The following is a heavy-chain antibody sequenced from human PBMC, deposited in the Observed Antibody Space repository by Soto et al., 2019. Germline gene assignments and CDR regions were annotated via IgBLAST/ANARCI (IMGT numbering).Heavy chain of an antibody. CDR1: GFTVSSNY. Sequence: GGSLRLSCAASGFTVSSNYMSWVRQAPGKGLEWVSVIYSGGSTYYADSVKGRFTISRDNSKNTLYLQMNSLRAEDTAVYYCARDSTVLGQQLVAAFDIWGQGTMVTVSS. CDR3: ARDSTVLGQQLVAAFDI. CDR2: IYSGGST. D-gene: IGHD6-13*01. J-gene: IGHJ3*02. V-gene: IGHV3-53*01.